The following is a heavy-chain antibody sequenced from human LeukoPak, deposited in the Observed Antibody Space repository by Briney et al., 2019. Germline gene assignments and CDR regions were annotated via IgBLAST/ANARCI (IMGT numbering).Heavy chain of an antibody. J-gene: IGHJ4*02. V-gene: IGHV3-21*01. CDR2: ISSSSSYI. D-gene: IGHD1-26*01. CDR3: ARDVKPLEWDDY. Sequence: PGGSLRLSCAASGFTFSSYSMNWVRQAPGKGLEWVSSISSSSSYIYYADSVKGRFTISRGNAKNSLYLQMNSLRAEDTAVYYCARDVKPLEWDDYWGQGTLVTVSS. CDR1: GFTFSSYS.